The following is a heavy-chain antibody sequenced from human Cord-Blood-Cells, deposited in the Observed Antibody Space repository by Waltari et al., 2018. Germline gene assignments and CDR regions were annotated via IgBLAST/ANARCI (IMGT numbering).Heavy chain of an antibody. CDR3: ARDSGDYVWGSYRYFDY. CDR2: ISSSSSHI. D-gene: IGHD3-16*02. CDR1: GFTFSSYS. V-gene: IGHV3-21*01. J-gene: IGHJ4*02. Sequence: EVQLVESGGGLVKPGGSLRLSCAASGFTFSSYSMNWVRQAPGTGLEWVSSISSSSSHIYYADSVKGRFTISRDNAKNSLYLQMNSLRAEDTAVYYCARDSGDYVWGSYRYFDYWGQGTLVTVSS.